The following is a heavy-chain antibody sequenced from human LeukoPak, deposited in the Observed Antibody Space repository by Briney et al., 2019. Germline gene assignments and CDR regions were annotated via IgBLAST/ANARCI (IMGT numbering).Heavy chain of an antibody. CDR2: IYYSGST. J-gene: IGHJ4*02. CDR1: GGSISSYY. CDR3: ARDRGTWNDDGFDY. D-gene: IGHD1-1*01. V-gene: IGHV4-59*12. Sequence: SETLSLTCTVSGGSISSYYWSWIRQPPGKGLEWIGYIYYSGSTNYNPSLKSQVTMSVDTSKNQFSLKLSSVTAADTAVYYCARDRGTWNDDGFDYWGQGTLITVSS.